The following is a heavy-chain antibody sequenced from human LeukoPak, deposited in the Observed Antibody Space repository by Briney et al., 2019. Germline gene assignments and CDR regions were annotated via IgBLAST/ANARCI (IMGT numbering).Heavy chain of an antibody. Sequence: KSSETLSLTCAVYGGSFSGYYWSWIRQPPGKGLEWIGEINHSGSTNYNPSLKSRVTISVDTSKNQFSLKLSSVTAADTVVYYCARRYSSGWYDGGADYFDYWGQGTLVTVSS. CDR1: GGSFSGYY. CDR3: ARRYSSGWYDGGADYFDY. CDR2: INHSGST. V-gene: IGHV4-34*01. J-gene: IGHJ4*02. D-gene: IGHD6-19*01.